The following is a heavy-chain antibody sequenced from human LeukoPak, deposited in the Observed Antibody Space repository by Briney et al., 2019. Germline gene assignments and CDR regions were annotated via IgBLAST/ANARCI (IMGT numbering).Heavy chain of an antibody. CDR2: IYYSGST. V-gene: IGHV4-59*01. CDR1: GGSISSYY. D-gene: IGHD3-22*01. CDR3: ARGASSGYVLDY. J-gene: IGHJ4*02. Sequence: SETPSLTCTVSGGSISSYYWSWIRQPPGKGLEWIGYIYYSGSTNYNPSLKSRVTISVDTSKNQFSLKLSSVTAADTAVYYCARGASSGYVLDYWGQGTLVTVSS.